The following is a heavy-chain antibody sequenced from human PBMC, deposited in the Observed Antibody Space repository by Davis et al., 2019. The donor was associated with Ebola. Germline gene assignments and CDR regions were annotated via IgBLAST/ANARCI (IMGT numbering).Heavy chain of an antibody. CDR1: GFPFTTYT. CDR3: ARGGQGVGAGRWLDP. J-gene: IGHJ5*02. V-gene: IGHV4-59*01. D-gene: IGHD1-26*01. CDR2: IYYTGRV. Sequence: ESLKISCAASGFPFTTYTLNWIRQTPGKGLEWIGYIYYTGRVEYNPPLQSRVTISIDTSESRFSLKLTSVTPADTAVYYCARGGQGVGAGRWLDPWGQGNLVIVSS.